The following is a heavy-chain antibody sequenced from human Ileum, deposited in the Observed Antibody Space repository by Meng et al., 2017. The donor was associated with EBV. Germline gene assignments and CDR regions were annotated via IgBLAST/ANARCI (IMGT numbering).Heavy chain of an antibody. V-gene: IGHV4-39*01. Sequence: QLQRHESGRGLVTPSESLSLTCAVPGDSISSSNHWWGWIRQPPGKGLEWVGTIYYSGSTFYNPSLKSRVTISLDTSKNQFSLKVSSVTAADTAVYYCARRYYGVPFDNWGQGTLVTVPS. CDR3: ARRYYGVPFDN. CDR2: IYYSGST. J-gene: IGHJ4*02. D-gene: IGHD3-3*01. CDR1: GDSISSSNHW.